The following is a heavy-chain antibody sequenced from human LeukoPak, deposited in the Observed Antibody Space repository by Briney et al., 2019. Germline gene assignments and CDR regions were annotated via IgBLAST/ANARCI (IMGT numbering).Heavy chain of an antibody. J-gene: IGHJ4*02. V-gene: IGHV4-39*07. D-gene: IGHD5-24*01. CDR1: GGSISSTGYY. CDR3: AIGRDGYNYGY. Sequence: PSETLSLTCTVSGGSISSTGYYWGWIRQPPGKGLEWIGSIYYSGSTYDNPSLKSRVTISVDTSKNQFSLKLSSVTAADTAVYYCAIGRDGYNYGYWGQGTLVTVSS. CDR2: IYYSGST.